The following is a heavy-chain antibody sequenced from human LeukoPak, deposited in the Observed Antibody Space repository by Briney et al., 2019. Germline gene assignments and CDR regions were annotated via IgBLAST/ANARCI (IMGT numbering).Heavy chain of an antibody. CDR2: IIPILGIA. Sequence: SVKVSCKASGGTFSSYAISWVRQAPGQGLEWMGRIIPILGIANYARKFQGRVTITADKSTSTAYMELSSLRSEDTAVYYCARSTGTGTTGKYDYWGQGTLVTVSS. V-gene: IGHV1-69*04. CDR1: GGTFSSYA. J-gene: IGHJ4*02. D-gene: IGHD1-1*01. CDR3: ARSTGTGTTGKYDY.